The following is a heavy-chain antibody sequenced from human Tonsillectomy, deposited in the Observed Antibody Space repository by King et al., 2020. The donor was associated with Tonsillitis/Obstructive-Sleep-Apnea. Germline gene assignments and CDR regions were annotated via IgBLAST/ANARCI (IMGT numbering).Heavy chain of an antibody. J-gene: IGHJ6*03. CDR3: ARLVGQYSSTPTYYFYMDV. V-gene: IGHV1-69*01. CDR1: GGTFSSYA. Sequence: LQLVQSGAEVKKPGSSVKVSCKASGGTFSSYAFTWVRQAHGQGFEWMGGTIPMLETANYAQKFQGRVTITADESTSTAYMELSRLRSEDTAVYYCARLVGQYSSTPTYYFYMDVWGKGTTVTVSS. CDR2: TIPMLETA. D-gene: IGHD6-19*01.